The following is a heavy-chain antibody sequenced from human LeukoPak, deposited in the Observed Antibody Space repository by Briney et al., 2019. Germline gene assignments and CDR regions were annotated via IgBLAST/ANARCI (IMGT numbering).Heavy chain of an antibody. V-gene: IGHV4-4*02. CDR2: IYHSGST. D-gene: IGHD3-10*01. CDR1: GGSISSYNW. Sequence: SGTLSLTCVVSGGSISSYNWWSWVRQPPGKGLEWIGEIYHSGSTNYNPSLKSRVTISLDKSKNQFSLKLSSVTAADTAVYYCARPRGSGTRGYFDYWGQGTLVTVSS. CDR3: ARPRGSGTRGYFDY. J-gene: IGHJ4*02.